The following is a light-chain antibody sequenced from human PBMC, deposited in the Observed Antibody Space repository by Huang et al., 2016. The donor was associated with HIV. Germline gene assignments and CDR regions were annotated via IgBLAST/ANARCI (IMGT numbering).Light chain of an antibody. Sequence: DIVMTQSPDSLAVSLGERATINCKSSQSVLYSSNNKNYLAWYQQKPGQPPKLLIYWASTRESGVPDRFSGSWSGTDFTLTISSLRAEDVAVYYCQQYYSTLTFGGGTKVEIK. CDR1: QSVLYSSNNKNY. CDR2: WAS. J-gene: IGKJ4*01. CDR3: QQYYSTLT. V-gene: IGKV4-1*01.